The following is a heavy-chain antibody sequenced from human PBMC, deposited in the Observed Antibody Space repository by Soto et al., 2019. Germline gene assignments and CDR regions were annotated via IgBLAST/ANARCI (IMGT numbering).Heavy chain of an antibody. V-gene: IGHV1-69*13. CDR2: IIPIFGTA. CDR1: GGTFSSYA. D-gene: IGHD2-21*02. J-gene: IGHJ4*02. CDR3: ARDRDAYCGGDSSGAGFDY. Sequence: GASVKVSCKSSGGTFSSYAISWVRQAPGQGLEWMGGIIPIFGTANYAQKFQGRVTITAGESTSTAYMELSSLRSEDTAVYYCARDRDAYCGGDSSGAGFDYWGQGTLVTVSS.